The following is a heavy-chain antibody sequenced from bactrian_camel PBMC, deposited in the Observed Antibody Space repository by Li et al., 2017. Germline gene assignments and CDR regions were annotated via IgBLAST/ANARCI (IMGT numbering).Heavy chain of an antibody. CDR1: RYSYSFGC. Sequence: HVQLVESGGGSVAAGGTLKLSCVASRYSYSFGCMGWFRQAPGKEREGVAQMYSGESKTYYANSVKGRFTISRDNAKNTLYLQMNTLKPEDTAMYYCAARGRQRIDPGCDNEYDLLRNGGQGTQVTVSS. V-gene: IGHV3S54*01. CDR2: MYSGESKT. D-gene: IGHD3*01. J-gene: IGHJ4*01.